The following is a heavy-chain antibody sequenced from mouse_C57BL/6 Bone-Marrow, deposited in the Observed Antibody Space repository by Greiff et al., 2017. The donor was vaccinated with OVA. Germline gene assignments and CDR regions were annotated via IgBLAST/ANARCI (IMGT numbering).Heavy chain of an antibody. J-gene: IGHJ4*01. V-gene: IGHV1-69*01. D-gene: IGHD1-1*01. CDR2: IDPSDSYT. CDR3: ARTAYYYGSSYYYAMDY. CDR1: GYTFTSYW. Sequence: QVQLQQPGAELVMPGASVKLSCKASGYTFTSYWMHWVKQRPGQGLAWIGEIDPSDSYTNYNQKFKGKSTLTVDKSSSTAYMQLSSLTSEDSAVYYCARTAYYYGSSYYYAMDYWGQGTSVTVSS.